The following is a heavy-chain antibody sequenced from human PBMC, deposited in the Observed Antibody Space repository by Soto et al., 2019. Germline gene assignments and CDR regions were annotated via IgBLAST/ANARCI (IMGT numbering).Heavy chain of an antibody. CDR1: GGSISSYY. Sequence: SETLSLTCTVSGGSISSYYWSWIRQPPGKGLEWIGYIYYSGSTNYNPSLKSRVTISVDTSKNRFSLKLSSVTAADTAVYYCARQRASYCTNGVCSGFDPWGQGTLVTVSS. CDR2: IYYSGST. J-gene: IGHJ5*02. V-gene: IGHV4-59*08. CDR3: ARQRASYCTNGVCSGFDP. D-gene: IGHD2-8*01.